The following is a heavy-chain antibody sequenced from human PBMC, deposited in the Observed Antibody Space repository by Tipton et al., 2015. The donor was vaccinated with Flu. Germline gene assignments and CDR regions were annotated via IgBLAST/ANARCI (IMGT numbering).Heavy chain of an antibody. V-gene: IGHV4-59*01. CDR1: GGSISTYY. D-gene: IGHD5-24*01. J-gene: IGHJ3*02. CDR3: ARGLRDGHNPHDAFDI. CDR2: IYYSGST. Sequence: TLSLTCTVSGGSISTYYWSWIRQPPGKGLEWIGYIYYSGSTNYNPSLKSRVTISVDTSKNQFSLKLSSVTAADTAVYYCARGLRDGHNPHDAFDIWGQGTMVTVSS.